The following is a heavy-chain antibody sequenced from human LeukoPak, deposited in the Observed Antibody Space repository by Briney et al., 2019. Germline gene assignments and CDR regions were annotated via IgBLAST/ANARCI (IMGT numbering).Heavy chain of an antibody. CDR2: IDPSGGSS. J-gene: IGHJ4*02. CDR3: ASGGMIRGVIPPFDY. D-gene: IGHD3-10*01. CDR1: GYTLTSYY. V-gene: IGHV1-46*01. Sequence: ASVKVSCKASGYTLTSYYMHWLRQAPGQGLEWMGIIDPSGGSSTYAQKFQGRVTMTRDTSTSTVYVELSSLRSEDTAVYYCASGGMIRGVIPPFDYWGQGTLVTVSS.